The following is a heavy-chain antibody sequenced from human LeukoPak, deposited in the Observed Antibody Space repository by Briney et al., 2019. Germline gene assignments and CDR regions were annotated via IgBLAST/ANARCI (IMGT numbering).Heavy chain of an antibody. V-gene: IGHV4-34*01. CDR2: INHSGST. D-gene: IGHD4/OR15-4a*01. CDR3: ARPGVLDGAFDI. Sequence: LETLSLTCAVYGGSFSGYYWSWIRQPPGKGLEWIGEINHSGSTNYNPSLKSRVTISVDTSKNQFSLKLSSVTAADTAVYYCARPGVLDGAFDIWGQGTMVTVSS. CDR1: GGSFSGYY. J-gene: IGHJ3*02.